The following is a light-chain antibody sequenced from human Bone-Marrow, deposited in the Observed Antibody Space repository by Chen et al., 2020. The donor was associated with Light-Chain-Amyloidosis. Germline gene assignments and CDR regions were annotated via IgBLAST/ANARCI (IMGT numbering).Light chain of an antibody. CDR2: RDT. V-gene: IGLV3-25*03. Sequence: SYELTQPPSVSVSPGQTARITCSGDDLPTKYAYWYQQKPGKAPVLVIHRDTERPSGISERFSGTSSGTNSTLTISGVQAEDEADSHCQSADSSGTYEVIFGGGTKLTVL. J-gene: IGLJ2*01. CDR3: QSADSSGTYEVI. CDR1: DLPTKY.